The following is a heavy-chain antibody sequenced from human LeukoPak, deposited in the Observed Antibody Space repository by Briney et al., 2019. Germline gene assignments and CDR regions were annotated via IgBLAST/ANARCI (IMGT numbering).Heavy chain of an antibody. Sequence: KSSETLSLTCTVSGGSISSSSYYWGWIRQPPGKGLEWIGSVYYSGSTYYNPSLKSRVTISVDTSKNQFSLKLSSVTAADTAVYYCARAGLGVYFNYWGQGTLVTVSS. CDR3: ARAGLGVYFNY. J-gene: IGHJ4*02. CDR1: GGSISSSSYY. CDR2: VYYSGST. D-gene: IGHD3/OR15-3a*01. V-gene: IGHV4-39*07.